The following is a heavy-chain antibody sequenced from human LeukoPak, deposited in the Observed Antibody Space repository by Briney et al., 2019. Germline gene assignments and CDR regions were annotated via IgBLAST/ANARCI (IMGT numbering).Heavy chain of an antibody. CDR2: IYGRAST. CDR1: GYSLGKNYY. D-gene: IGHD3-3*01. V-gene: IGHV4-38-2*01. CDR3: ARYDARGSASTKFDY. Sequence: SETLSLTCAVSGYSLGKNYYWGWIPPSPGKGQEWIGRIYGRASTSYNPSLMNRVTMSMDTSKNHLSLQLTSVTAADTAVYYCARYDARGSASTKFDYWGPGIQVTVSS. J-gene: IGHJ4*02.